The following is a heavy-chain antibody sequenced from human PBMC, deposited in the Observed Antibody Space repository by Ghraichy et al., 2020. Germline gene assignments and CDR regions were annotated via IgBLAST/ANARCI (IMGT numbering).Heavy chain of an antibody. D-gene: IGHD1-7*01. CDR3: ARVPGTTVDY. CDR1: GGSISSSNFY. CDR2: IYYSGST. V-gene: IGHV4-39*07. J-gene: IGHJ4*02. Sequence: SETLSLTFTVSGGSISSSNFYWGWIRQPPGKGLEWIGHIYYSGSTYYNPSLKSRVTISADTSKNQFSLKVRSVTAADTAVYYCARVPGTTVDYWGQGILVTVSS.